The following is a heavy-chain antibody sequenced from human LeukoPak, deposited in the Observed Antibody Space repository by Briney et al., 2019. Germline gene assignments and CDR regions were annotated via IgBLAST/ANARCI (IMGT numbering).Heavy chain of an antibody. V-gene: IGHV4-39*02. CDR3: ARERRSSKYFDS. J-gene: IGHJ4*02. Sequence: SETLSLTCSVSGGSIAVNHYYWGWIRQPPGKGLEWIGSGSYTGNTYSNPSLRSRVTISVDTSKNEFSLKMNSVTAADAAVYYCARERRSSKYFDSWGQGALMIVSS. CDR1: GGSIAVNHYY. D-gene: IGHD6-6*01. CDR2: GSYTGNT.